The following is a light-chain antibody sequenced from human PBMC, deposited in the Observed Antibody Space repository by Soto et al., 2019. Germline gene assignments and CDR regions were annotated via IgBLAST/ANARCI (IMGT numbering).Light chain of an antibody. V-gene: IGLV2-14*03. J-gene: IGLJ2*01. Sequence: QSALTHPASVSGSPGQSITISCTGTSSDIGGLYNYVSWYQQHPGKAPKLLIYDVNDRPSGVSDRFSGSKSGNTASLTISGLQAEDEADYFCSAYSSGATHVVFGGGTKLTVL. CDR2: DVN. CDR3: SAYSSGATHVV. CDR1: SSDIGGLYNY.